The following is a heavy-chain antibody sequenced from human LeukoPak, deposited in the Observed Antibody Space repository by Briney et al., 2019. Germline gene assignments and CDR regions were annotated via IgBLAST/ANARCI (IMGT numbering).Heavy chain of an antibody. Sequence: PSETLSLTCAVYGGSFSGYYWSWIRQPPGKGLEWIGEINHSGSTNYNPSLKSRVTISVDTSKNQFSLKLSPVTAADTAVYYCARESVINYYDSSGYYYWYNWFDPWGQGTLVTVSS. CDR3: ARESVINYYDSSGYYYWYNWFDP. CDR1: GGSFSGYY. V-gene: IGHV4-34*01. CDR2: INHSGST. J-gene: IGHJ5*02. D-gene: IGHD3-22*01.